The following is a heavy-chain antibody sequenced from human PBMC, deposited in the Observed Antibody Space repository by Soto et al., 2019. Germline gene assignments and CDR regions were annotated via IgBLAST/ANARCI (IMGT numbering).Heavy chain of an antibody. J-gene: IGHJ4*02. CDR3: ARDGVRGSYDY. CDR1: GFTFSSYA. CDR2: ISYDGSNK. Sequence: GGSLRLSCAASGFTFSSYAMHWVRQAPGKGLEWVAVISYDGSNKYYADSVKGRFTISRDNSKNTLYLQMNSLRAEDTAVYYCARDGVRGSYDYWGQGTLVTVSS. D-gene: IGHD1-26*01. V-gene: IGHV3-30-3*01.